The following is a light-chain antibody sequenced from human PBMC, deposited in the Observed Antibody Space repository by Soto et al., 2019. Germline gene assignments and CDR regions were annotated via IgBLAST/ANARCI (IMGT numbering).Light chain of an antibody. Sequence: DIQLTQSPSFLSASVGDRVTITCRASQGINRFLAWYQQKPGKAPKLLIYAASTLQSGVPSRFSGSGSGTEFSLTISSLQPDDFGSYYCQHMRTFGQGTKVDIK. V-gene: IGKV1-9*01. CDR3: QHMRT. J-gene: IGKJ1*01. CDR2: AAS. CDR1: QGINRF.